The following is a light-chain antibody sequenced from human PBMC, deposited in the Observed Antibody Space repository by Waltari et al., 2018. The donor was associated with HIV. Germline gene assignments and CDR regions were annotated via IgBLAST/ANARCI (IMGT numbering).Light chain of an antibody. CDR3: QQYYDIPYT. V-gene: IGKV4-1*01. J-gene: IGKJ2*01. CDR1: QSVLYSSNNKNY. CDR2: WAS. Sequence: DIVMTQSPDSLAVSLGERATINCKSSQSVLYSSNNKNYLAWYQQKPGQPPELLIYWASTRESGVPDRFSGSGSATDFTLTISSLQAEDVAVYYCQQYYDIPYTFGQGTKLEIK.